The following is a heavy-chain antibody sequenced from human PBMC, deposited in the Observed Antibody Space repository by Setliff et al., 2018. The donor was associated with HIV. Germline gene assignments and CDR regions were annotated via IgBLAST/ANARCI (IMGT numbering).Heavy chain of an antibody. Sequence: SETLSLTCAVSGGSINTSNTYWGWIRQPPGKGLEWIGSIFYSGHTYYNSSLKSRVTISLDTSKNQFSLKLSSVTAADTAVYYCARDFGRPTTFDYWGHGTLVTGLL. CDR1: GGSINTSNTY. D-gene: IGHD2-2*01. CDR3: ARDFGRPTTFDY. V-gene: IGHV4-39*02. CDR2: IFYSGHT. J-gene: IGHJ4*01.